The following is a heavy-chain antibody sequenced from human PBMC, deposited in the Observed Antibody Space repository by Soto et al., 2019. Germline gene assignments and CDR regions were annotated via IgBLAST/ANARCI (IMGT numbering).Heavy chain of an antibody. Sequence: PPETLSLTCTVSGGSISSGAYYRCWIRQPPGKGLEWIGYIYYSGSTYYNPSLKSRVTISVDTSKNQFSLKVSSVTAADTAVYYCARGNTPLDYWGQGTLVTVS. CDR3: ARGNTPLDY. CDR2: IYYSGST. V-gene: IGHV4-30-4*01. J-gene: IGHJ4*02. D-gene: IGHD2-15*01. CDR1: GGSISSGAYY.